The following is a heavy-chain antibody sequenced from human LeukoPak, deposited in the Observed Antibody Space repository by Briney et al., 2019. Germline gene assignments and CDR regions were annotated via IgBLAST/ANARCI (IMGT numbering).Heavy chain of an antibody. CDR2: IWYDGSNK. D-gene: IGHD6-13*01. CDR3: AREGGIAANWFDP. Sequence: GGSLRLSCAASGFTFSSYGMPWVRKAPGKGLEWVAVIWYDGSNKYYADSVKGRFTISRDNSKNTLYLQMNSLRAEDTAVYYCAREGGIAANWFDPWGQGTLVTVSS. J-gene: IGHJ5*02. CDR1: GFTFSSYG. V-gene: IGHV3-33*01.